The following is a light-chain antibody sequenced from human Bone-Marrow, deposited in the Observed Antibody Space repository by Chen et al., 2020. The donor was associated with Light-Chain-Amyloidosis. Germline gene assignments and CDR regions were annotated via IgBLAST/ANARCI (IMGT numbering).Light chain of an antibody. J-gene: IGLJ3*02. CDR1: VTDVGSYNL. Sequence: QSALTQPASVSGSPGQSITIPSTGNVTDVGSYNLVSWYQQYPGKAPKLLIYEDTKRPTGVSHRFSASKSGITASLTISGIQAEDEAVYYCCSYAGTPWLFGGGTYLTVL. CDR3: CSYAGTPWL. V-gene: IGLV2-23*01. CDR2: EDT.